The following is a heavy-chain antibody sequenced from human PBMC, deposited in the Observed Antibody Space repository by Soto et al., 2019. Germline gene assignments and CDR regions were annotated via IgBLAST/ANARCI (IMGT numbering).Heavy chain of an antibody. V-gene: IGHV3-23*01. CDR3: ANDPRGPYS. CDR1: GSTLSSYG. Sequence: EVQLLESGGGLVQPGGSLRLSCAASGSTLSSYGMSWVRQAPGKGLEWVSGISGSGGNTFYAGSVKGRFTISRDNSKNTLYLQMDSRRDEDTVIYDCANDPRGPYSLGQGPLVSVCS. J-gene: IGHJ4*02. CDR2: ISGSGGNT.